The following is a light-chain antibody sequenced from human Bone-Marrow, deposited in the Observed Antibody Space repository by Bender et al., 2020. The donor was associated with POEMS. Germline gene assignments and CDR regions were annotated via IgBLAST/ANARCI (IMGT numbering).Light chain of an antibody. CDR1: DLGDKY. V-gene: IGLV3-1*01. Sequence: SYDVTQPPSVSVSPGQTASITCSGDDLGDKYVAWYQQKPGQSPVLVIYQDTKRPSGIPERFSGSNSGNTATLTISGTQAMDEADYYCQAWDTYSVIFGAGTKLTVL. CDR3: QAWDTYSVI. CDR2: QDT. J-gene: IGLJ2*01.